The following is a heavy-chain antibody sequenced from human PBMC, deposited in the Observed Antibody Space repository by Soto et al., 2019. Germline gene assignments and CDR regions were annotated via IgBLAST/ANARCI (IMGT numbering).Heavy chain of an antibody. V-gene: IGHV3-21*01. CDR3: ARDGDGCSGGSCYGYYYYYMDV. J-gene: IGHJ6*03. CDR1: GFTFSSYS. CDR2: ISSSSYI. D-gene: IGHD2-15*01. Sequence: PGGSLRLSCAASGFTFSSYSMNWVRQAPGKGLEWVSSISSSSYIYYADSVKGRFTISRDNAKNSLYLQMNSLRAEDTAVYYCARDGDGCSGGSCYGYYYYYMDVWGKGTTVTVSS.